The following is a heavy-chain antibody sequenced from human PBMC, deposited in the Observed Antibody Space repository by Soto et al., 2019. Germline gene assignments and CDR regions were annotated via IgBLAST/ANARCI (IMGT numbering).Heavy chain of an antibody. J-gene: IGHJ4*02. V-gene: IGHV1-3*01. CDR2: INAGNGNT. CDR1: GYTFTSYA. D-gene: IGHD3-3*01. Sequence: QVQLVQSGAEVKKPGASVKVSCKASGYTFTSYAMHWVSQAPGQRLEWMGWINAGNGNTKYSQKFQGRVTITRDTSASTAYMELSSLRSEDTAVYYCARDLGRWTDYDVWSGYHSSDYWCQGTLVTVSS. CDR3: ARDLGRWTDYDVWSGYHSSDY.